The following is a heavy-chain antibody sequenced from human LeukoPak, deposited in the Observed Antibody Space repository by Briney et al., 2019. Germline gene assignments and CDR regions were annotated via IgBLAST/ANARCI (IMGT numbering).Heavy chain of an antibody. CDR3: AREASILTGYVFDP. D-gene: IGHD3-9*01. CDR1: GYTFTGYY. Sequence: ASVKVSCKASGYTFTGYYMHWVRQAPGQGLEWMGWINPNSGGTNYAQKFQGRVTMTRDTSISTAYMEPSRLRSDDTAVYYCAREASILTGYVFDPWGQGTLVTVSS. CDR2: INPNSGGT. V-gene: IGHV1-2*02. J-gene: IGHJ5*02.